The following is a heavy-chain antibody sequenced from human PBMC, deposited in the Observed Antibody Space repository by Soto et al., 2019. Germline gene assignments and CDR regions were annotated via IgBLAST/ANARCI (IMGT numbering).Heavy chain of an antibody. J-gene: IGHJ6*02. Sequence: QLQLQESGSGLVKPSQTLSLTCAVSGGSISCGGYSWSWIRQPPGKGLEWIGYIYHSGSTYYNPSLKSRVTISVDRSKNQFSLKLSSVTAADTAVYYCARVGIAAAGTRYYYYGMDVWGQGTTVTVSS. V-gene: IGHV4-30-2*01. CDR2: IYHSGST. CDR1: GGSISCGGYS. D-gene: IGHD6-13*01. CDR3: ARVGIAAAGTRYYYYGMDV.